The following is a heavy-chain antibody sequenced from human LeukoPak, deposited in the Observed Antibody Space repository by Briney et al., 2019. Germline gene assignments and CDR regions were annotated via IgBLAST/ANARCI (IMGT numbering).Heavy chain of an antibody. CDR1: GYSISSGYY. D-gene: IGHD6-13*01. V-gene: IGHV4-38-2*02. CDR2: IYHSGST. Sequence: SETLSLTCTVSGYSISSGYYWGWIRQPPGKGLEWIGSIYHSGSTNYNPSLKSRVTISVDTSKNQFSLKLSSVTAADTAVYYCARDLAAAGAFDYWGQGTLVTVSS. CDR3: ARDLAAAGAFDY. J-gene: IGHJ4*02.